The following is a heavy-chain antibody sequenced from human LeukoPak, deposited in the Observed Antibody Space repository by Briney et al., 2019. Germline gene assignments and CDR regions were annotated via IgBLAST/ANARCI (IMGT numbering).Heavy chain of an antibody. D-gene: IGHD5-18*01. CDR3: AHGYLDAIDY. J-gene: IGHJ4*02. CDR2: ISGSGGST. Sequence: GGSLRLSCAASGFTFSSYAMSWVRQAPGKGLEWVSAISGSGGSTYYADSVKGRFTISRDNSKNTLYLQTNSLRAEDTAVYYCAHGYLDAIDYWGQGTLVTVSS. V-gene: IGHV3-23*01. CDR1: GFTFSSYA.